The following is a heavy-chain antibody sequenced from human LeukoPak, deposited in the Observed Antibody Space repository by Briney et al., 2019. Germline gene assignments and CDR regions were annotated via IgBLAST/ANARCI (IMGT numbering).Heavy chain of an antibody. V-gene: IGHV1-46*01. CDR2: TYPRDGST. J-gene: IGHJ4*02. Sequence: ASVKVSCKASGYTFTSNYIHWVRQAPGQGLEWMGMTYPRDGSTSYAQKFQGRVTVTRDTSTSTVHMELSGLRSEDTAVYYCARDQEGFDYRGQGTLVTVSS. CDR3: ARDQEGFDY. CDR1: GYTFTSNY.